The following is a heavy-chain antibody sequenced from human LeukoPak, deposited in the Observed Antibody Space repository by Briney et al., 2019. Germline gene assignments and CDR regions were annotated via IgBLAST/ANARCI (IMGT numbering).Heavy chain of an antibody. CDR3: AREGGSSGYYSDY. J-gene: IGHJ4*02. D-gene: IGHD3-22*01. Sequence: ASVKVSCKASGYTFTGYYMHWVRQAPGQGLEWMGRINPNSGGTNYAQKFQGRVTMTRDTSISTAYMELSRLRSDDTAVYYCAREGGSSGYYSDYWGQGTLDTVSS. CDR1: GYTFTGYY. V-gene: IGHV1-2*06. CDR2: INPNSGGT.